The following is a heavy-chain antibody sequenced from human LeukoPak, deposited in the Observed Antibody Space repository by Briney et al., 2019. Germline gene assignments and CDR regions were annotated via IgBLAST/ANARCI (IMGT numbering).Heavy chain of an antibody. CDR3: ARGGPKGRTGTLGFDP. Sequence: ASVKVSCKASGYTFTSYGISWVRQAPGQGLEWMGWINPNSGGTNYAQKFQGRVTMTRDTSISTAYMELSRLRSDDTAVYYCARGGPKGRTGTLGFDPWGQGTLVTVSS. V-gene: IGHV1-2*02. CDR2: INPNSGGT. CDR1: GYTFTSYG. J-gene: IGHJ5*02. D-gene: IGHD3/OR15-3a*01.